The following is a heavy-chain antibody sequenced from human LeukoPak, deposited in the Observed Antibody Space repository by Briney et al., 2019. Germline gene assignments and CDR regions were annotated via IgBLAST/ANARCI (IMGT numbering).Heavy chain of an antibody. D-gene: IGHD1-26*01. CDR2: ISSSSSYI. CDR3: ARDPYSGSYGNYYYYFMDV. V-gene: IGHV3-21*01. J-gene: IGHJ6*03. CDR1: GFTFSSYS. Sequence: GGSLRLSCAASGFTFSSYSMNWVRQAPGKGLEWVSSISSSSSYIYYADSVKGRFTISRDNSKNSLYLQMNSLRAEDTAVYYCARDPYSGSYGNYYYYFMDVWGKGTTVTISS.